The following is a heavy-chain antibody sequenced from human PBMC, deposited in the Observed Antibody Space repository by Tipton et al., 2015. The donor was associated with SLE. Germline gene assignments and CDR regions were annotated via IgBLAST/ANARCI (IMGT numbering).Heavy chain of an antibody. CDR1: GFTFSNYA. CDR2: ISGSGTTT. V-gene: IGHV3-23*01. CDR3: AGSMIVVVISAFDI. Sequence: GSLRLSCAASGFTFSNYAMTWVRQAPGKGLEWVSGISGSGTTTDYADSVKGRFTISRDNSKNTLYLQMNSLRAEDTAVYYCAGSMIVVVISAFDIWGQGTMVTVSS. J-gene: IGHJ3*02. D-gene: IGHD3-22*01.